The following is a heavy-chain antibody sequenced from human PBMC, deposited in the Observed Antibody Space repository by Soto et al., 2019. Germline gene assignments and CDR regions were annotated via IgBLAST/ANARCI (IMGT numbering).Heavy chain of an antibody. J-gene: IGHJ6*02. CDR1: GFTFDDYA. D-gene: IGHD5-12*01. Sequence: EVPLVESGGGLVQPGRSLRLSCAASGFTFDDYAMHWVRQAPGKGLEWVSGISWNSGSIGYADSVKGRFTISRDNAKNSLYLQMNSLRAEDTALYYCAKDTEGRGYYYYGMDVWGQGTTVTVSS. V-gene: IGHV3-9*01. CDR2: ISWNSGSI. CDR3: AKDTEGRGYYYYGMDV.